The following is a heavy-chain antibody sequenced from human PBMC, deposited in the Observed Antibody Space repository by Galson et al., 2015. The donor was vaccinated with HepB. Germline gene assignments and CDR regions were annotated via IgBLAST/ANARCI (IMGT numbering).Heavy chain of an antibody. Sequence: QSGAEVKKPGESLKISCKASGYRFSNYWIGWVRQMPGKGLEWIGIIYPSDYDLRYSPSLQGQVTISVDKSVTTTYLQWDSLKASDSAMYYCARRSFSYVDYLGQGTLVTVSS. V-gene: IGHV5-51*01. CDR1: GYRFSNYW. CDR3: ARRSFSYVDY. D-gene: IGHD3-16*01. CDR2: IYPSDYDL. J-gene: IGHJ4*02.